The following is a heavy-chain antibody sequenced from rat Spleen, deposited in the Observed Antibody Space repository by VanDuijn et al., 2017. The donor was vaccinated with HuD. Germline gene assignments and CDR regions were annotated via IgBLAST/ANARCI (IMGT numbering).Heavy chain of an antibody. Sequence: EVQLVESGGGLVQPGRSLKLSCAASGFTFTNYGMAWVRQAPTKGLEWVATISYDGSSAYYRDSVKGRFTISRDNAKHTLYLQMDNLRSEDTATYYCAKAYSGYDYWGQGVMVTVSS. CDR1: GFTFTNYG. D-gene: IGHD4-3*01. CDR2: ISYDGSSA. J-gene: IGHJ2*01. CDR3: AKAYSGYDY. V-gene: IGHV5-29*01.